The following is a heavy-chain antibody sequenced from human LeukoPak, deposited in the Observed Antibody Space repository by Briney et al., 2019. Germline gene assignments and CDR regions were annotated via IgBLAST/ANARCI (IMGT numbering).Heavy chain of an antibody. Sequence: SETLSLTCAVYGVSFSAYYWSWIRQPPGKGLEWIGEINHSGSTNYNPSLKSRVTISVDTSQNQFSLKLSSVTAPDTAVYYCASRSDYDLYYYYYMDVWGKGTTVTVSS. J-gene: IGHJ6*03. CDR3: ASRSDYDLYYYYYMDV. CDR1: GVSFSAYY. V-gene: IGHV4-34*01. CDR2: INHSGST. D-gene: IGHD3-3*01.